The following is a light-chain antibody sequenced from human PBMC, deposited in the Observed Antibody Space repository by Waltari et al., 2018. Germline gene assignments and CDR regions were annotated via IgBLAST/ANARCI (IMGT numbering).Light chain of an antibody. CDR3: QQSNSMPLT. CDR1: QSIGGY. V-gene: IGKV1-39*01. CDR2: DAS. J-gene: IGKJ4*01. Sequence: DIHMTQSPSSLSASVGDRVTITCRASQSIGGYLNWYQQKPGKAPDLLIYDASSLQSGVPSRFSGSGSGTDFTLTINTLQPEDFATYYCQQSNSMPLTFGGGTKVEIK.